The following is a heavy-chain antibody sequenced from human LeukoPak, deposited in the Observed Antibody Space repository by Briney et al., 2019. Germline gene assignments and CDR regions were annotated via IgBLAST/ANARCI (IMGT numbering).Heavy chain of an antibody. J-gene: IGHJ6*03. V-gene: IGHV4-38-2*02. Sequence: SETLSLTCTVSGYSITSAYYWGWIRQPPGKGLEWIGEINHSGSTNYNPSLKSRVTISGDTSNNHFSLKLSSVTAADTAVYYCARDWWIQLWPPRVYYMDVWGKGTTVTVSS. CDR3: ARDWWIQLWPPRVYYMDV. CDR2: INHSGST. D-gene: IGHD5-18*01. CDR1: GYSITSAYY.